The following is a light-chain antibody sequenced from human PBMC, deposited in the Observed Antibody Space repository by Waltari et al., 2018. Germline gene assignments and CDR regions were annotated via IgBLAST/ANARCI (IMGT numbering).Light chain of an antibody. CDR3: QQANDFPYN. CDR2: AAS. Sequence: DIQVTQSPSSVSASVGDRVTITCRASQVVANWLAWYQQKPGKAPKLLIYAASSLQSWVPSRFSGSGSGTDFTLTISSLQPEDFATYYCQQANDFPYNFGQGTRLEIK. V-gene: IGKV1-12*02. CDR1: QVVANW. J-gene: IGKJ2*01.